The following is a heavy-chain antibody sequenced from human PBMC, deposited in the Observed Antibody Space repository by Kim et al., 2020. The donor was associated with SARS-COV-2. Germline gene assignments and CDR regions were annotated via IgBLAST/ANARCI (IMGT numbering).Heavy chain of an antibody. CDR1: GFTFTNNW. V-gene: IGHV3-7*01. D-gene: IGHD3-10*01. CDR2: IKHDGSEK. J-gene: IGHJ4*02. Sequence: GGSLRLSCAASGFTFTNNWMTWFRLAPGKGLEWVACIKHDGSEKYYLDSVKGRFTISRDNGKNSVSLQMSNLRAEDTAVYYCARVRGADYWGQGTLVTVSS. CDR3: ARVRGADY.